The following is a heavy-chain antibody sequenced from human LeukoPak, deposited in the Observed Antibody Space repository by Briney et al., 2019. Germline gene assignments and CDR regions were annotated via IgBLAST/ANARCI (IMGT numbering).Heavy chain of an antibody. CDR2: IIPIFGTA. Sequence: SVQVSCKASGGTFSSYAISGVRQAPGQGLEWMGGIIPIFGTANYAQKFQGRVTISTGQSTSTGYLELSSLRSEDTAVYYCARSIKGGPGYYFYYWGQGTLVTVSS. D-gene: IGHD3-16*01. CDR3: ARSIKGGPGYYFYY. J-gene: IGHJ4*02. CDR1: GGTFSSYA. V-gene: IGHV1-69*05.